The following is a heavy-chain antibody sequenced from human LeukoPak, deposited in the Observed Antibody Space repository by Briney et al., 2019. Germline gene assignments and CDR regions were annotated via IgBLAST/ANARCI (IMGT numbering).Heavy chain of an antibody. CDR3: ARSPTSWYFDY. Sequence: GGSLRLSCAASGFTFSGSGMHWVRQAPGKGLEWVAFIRYHGSDKYYADSVKGRFTISRDNSKNTLYLQMNSLRPEDTSVYYCARSPTSWYFDYWGQGTLVTVSS. D-gene: IGHD2-2*01. V-gene: IGHV3-30*02. CDR2: IRYHGSDK. J-gene: IGHJ4*02. CDR1: GFTFSGSG.